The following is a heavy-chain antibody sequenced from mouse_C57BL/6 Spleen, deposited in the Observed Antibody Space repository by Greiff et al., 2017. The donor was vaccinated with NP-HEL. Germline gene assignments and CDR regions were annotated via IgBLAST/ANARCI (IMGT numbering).Heavy chain of an antibody. V-gene: IGHV1-64*01. D-gene: IGHD1-1*01. CDR3: VRITTVVVDY. J-gene: IGHJ2*01. CDR2: IHPNSGST. CDR1: GYTFTSYW. Sequence: QVQLQQPGAELVKPGASVKLSCKASGYTFTSYWMHWVKQRPGQGLEWIGMIHPNSGSTNYNEKFKSKATLTVDKSSSTAYMQLSSLTSEDSAVYYCVRITTVVVDYWGQGTTLTVSS.